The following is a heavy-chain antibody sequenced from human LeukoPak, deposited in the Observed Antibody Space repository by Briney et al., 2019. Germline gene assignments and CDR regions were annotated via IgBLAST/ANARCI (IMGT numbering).Heavy chain of an antibody. Sequence: SETLSLTCAVYGGSFSGYYWSWIRQPPGKGLEWIGEINHSGSTNYNPSLKSRVTISVDTSKNQFSLKLSSVTAADTAVYYCARGPLSIWFGGNQLEYYFDCWGQGTLVTVSS. CDR2: INHSGST. V-gene: IGHV4-34*01. D-gene: IGHD3-10*01. CDR3: ARGPLSIWFGGNQLEYYFDC. CDR1: GGSFSGYY. J-gene: IGHJ4*02.